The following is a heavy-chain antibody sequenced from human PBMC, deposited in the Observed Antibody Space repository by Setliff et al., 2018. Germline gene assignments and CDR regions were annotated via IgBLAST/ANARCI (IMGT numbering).Heavy chain of an antibody. CDR1: GYTFTGYY. CDR3: ARGNSNYYLFDY. V-gene: IGHV1-2*02. CDR2: INPNSGGT. Sequence: ASVKVSCKASGYTFTGYYMHWVRQAPGQGLEWMGWINPNSGGTNYAQKFQGRVTMTRDTSISTAYMELRSLRSDDTAVYYCARGNSNYYLFDYWGQGTLVTVSS. J-gene: IGHJ4*02. D-gene: IGHD4-4*01.